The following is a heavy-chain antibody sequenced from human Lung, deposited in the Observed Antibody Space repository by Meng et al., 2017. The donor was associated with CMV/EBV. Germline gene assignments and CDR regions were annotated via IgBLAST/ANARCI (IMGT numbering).Heavy chain of an antibody. J-gene: IGHJ6*02. D-gene: IGHD4-11*01. CDR1: GFTFSSYD. CDR2: IGTAGDT. Sequence: GESLKISCAASGFTFSSYDMHWVRQATGKGLEWVSAIGTAGDTYYPGSVKGRFTISRENAKNSLYLQMNSLRAGDTAVYYCARSATVTTLGSRYGMDVWGQGTTVIVSS. CDR3: ARSATVTTLGSRYGMDV. V-gene: IGHV3-13*01.